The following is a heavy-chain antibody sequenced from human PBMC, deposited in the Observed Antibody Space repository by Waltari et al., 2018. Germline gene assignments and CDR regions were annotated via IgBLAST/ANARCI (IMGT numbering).Heavy chain of an antibody. CDR1: GGSISRGAYY. CDR3: ARVKLLWFRELSLDY. V-gene: IGHV4-30-4*08. CDR2: IYYSGIT. J-gene: IGHJ4*02. Sequence: QVQLQESGPGLVKPSQTLSLTCTVSGGSISRGAYYCSWIRQPPGKGLEWIGYIYYSGITYYNPSLKSRVTISVDTSKNQFSLKLSSVTAADTAVYYCARVKLLWFRELSLDYWGQGTLVTVSS. D-gene: IGHD3-10*01.